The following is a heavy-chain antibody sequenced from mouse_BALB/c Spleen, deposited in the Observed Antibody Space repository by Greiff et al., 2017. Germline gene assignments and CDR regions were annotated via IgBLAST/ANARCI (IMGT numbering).Heavy chain of an antibody. D-gene: IGHD1-1*01. CDR1: GYTFTSYY. CDR3: TRATTVVARGFDY. CDR2: INPSNGGT. Sequence: QVQLKESGAELVKPGASVKLSCKASGYTFTSYYMYWVKQRPGQGLEWIGEINPSNGGTNFNEKFKSKATLTVDKSSSTAYMQLSSLTSEDSAVYYCTRATTVVARGFDYWGQGTTLTVSS. J-gene: IGHJ2*01. V-gene: IGHV1S81*02.